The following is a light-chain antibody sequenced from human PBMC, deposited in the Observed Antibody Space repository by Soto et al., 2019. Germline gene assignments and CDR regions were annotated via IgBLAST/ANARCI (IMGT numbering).Light chain of an antibody. CDR1: SSDVGGYNY. J-gene: IGLJ1*01. CDR2: EVC. Sequence: QSVLTQPASVSGSPGQSITISCTGTSSDVGGYNYVSWYQQHPGKAPQLMIYEVCNRPSGVSNRFSGSKSGNTASLTISGLQAEDEADYYCNSYTSSGTLGVFGTGTKVTVL. CDR3: NSYTSSGTLGV. V-gene: IGLV2-14*01.